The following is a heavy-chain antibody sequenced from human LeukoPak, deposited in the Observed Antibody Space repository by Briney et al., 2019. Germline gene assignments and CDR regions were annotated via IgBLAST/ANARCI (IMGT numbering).Heavy chain of an antibody. Sequence: GGSLRLSCAASGFTFSNYWMSWVRQAPGKGLEWVANIKQDGSEKYYVDSVKGRFTISRDNAKNSLYLQMNSLRAEDTAVYYCARDEIVSPDPHRFDYWGQGTLVTVSS. CDR1: GFTFSNYW. CDR2: IKQDGSEK. J-gene: IGHJ4*02. V-gene: IGHV3-7*01. CDR3: ARDEIVSPDPHRFDY. D-gene: IGHD3-22*01.